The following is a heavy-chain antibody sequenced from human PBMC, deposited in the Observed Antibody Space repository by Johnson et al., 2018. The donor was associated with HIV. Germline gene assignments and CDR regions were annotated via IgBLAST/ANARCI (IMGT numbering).Heavy chain of an antibody. D-gene: IGHD5-18*01. CDR3: ARAPGYSRAFDI. J-gene: IGHJ3*02. V-gene: IGHV3-66*01. CDR2: VSSVGDT. CDR1: GFTFSSYA. Sequence: MLLVESGGGLVQPGGSLRLSCAASGFTFSSYAMSWVRPAPGKGLVWVSVVSSVGDTYYADSVKDRFTISRDNSKNTLYLQMNRLRAEDTAVYYCARAPGYSRAFDIWGQGTMVTVST.